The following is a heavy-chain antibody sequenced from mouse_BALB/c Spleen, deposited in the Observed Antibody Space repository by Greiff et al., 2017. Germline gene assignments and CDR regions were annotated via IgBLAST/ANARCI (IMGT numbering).Heavy chain of an antibody. V-gene: IGHV3-2*02. CDR2: ISYSGST. J-gene: IGHJ3*01. CDR1: GYSITSDYA. D-gene: IGHD4-1*01. Sequence: VQLQQSGPGLVKPSQSLSLTCTVTGYSITSDYAWNWIRQFPGNKLEWMGYISYSGSTSYNPSLKSRISITRDTSKNQFFLQLNSVTTEDTATYYCARFNWDGWFAYWGQGTLVTVSA. CDR3: ARFNWDGWFAY.